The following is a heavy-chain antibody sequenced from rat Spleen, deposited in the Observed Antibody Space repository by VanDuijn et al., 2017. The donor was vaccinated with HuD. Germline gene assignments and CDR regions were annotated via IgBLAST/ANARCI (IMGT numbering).Heavy chain of an antibody. Sequence: EVQLQESGPGLVKPSQSLSLTCSVTGYSITSSYRWNWIRKFPGNKLEWLGYINNAGSTNYNPSLKSRISITRDTSKNQFFLQVNSVTTEDTATYYCARSSGDVMAAWGQGPSVTVSS. CDR2: INNAGST. D-gene: IGHD4-3*01. CDR3: ARSSGDVMAA. J-gene: IGHJ4*01. CDR1: GYSITSSYR. V-gene: IGHV3-3*01.